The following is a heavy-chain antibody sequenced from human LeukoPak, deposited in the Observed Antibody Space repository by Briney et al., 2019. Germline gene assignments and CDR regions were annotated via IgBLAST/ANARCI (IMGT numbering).Heavy chain of an antibody. CDR2: ISAYNGNT. D-gene: IGHD5-12*01. J-gene: IGHJ6*03. V-gene: IGHV1-18*01. CDR1: GYTFTNYG. CDR3: ARVVDIVATIFGRNYYYYMDV. Sequence: GASVKVSCKASGYTFTNYGISWVRQAPGQGLEWMGWISAYNGNTNYAQKLQGRVTMTTDTSTSTAYMELRSLRSDDTAVYYCARVVDIVATIFGRNYYYYMDVWGKGTTVTISS.